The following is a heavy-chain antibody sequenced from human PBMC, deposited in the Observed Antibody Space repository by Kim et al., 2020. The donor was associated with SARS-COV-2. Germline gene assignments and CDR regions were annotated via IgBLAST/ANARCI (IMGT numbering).Heavy chain of an antibody. D-gene: IGHD3-10*01. CDR1: GFTFSNYA. Sequence: GGSLRLSCAASGFTFSNYAMTWVRQAQGKGLEWVSSISGSSGTTYDADSVKGRFTISRDNSRNILFLQMNNLRADDTAIYYCAKDVGEGRIDFDHWGQGT. CDR3: AKDVGEGRIDFDH. V-gene: IGHV3-23*01. CDR2: ISGSSGTT. J-gene: IGHJ4*02.